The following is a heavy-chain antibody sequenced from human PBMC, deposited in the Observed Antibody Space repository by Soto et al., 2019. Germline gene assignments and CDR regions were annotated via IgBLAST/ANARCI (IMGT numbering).Heavy chain of an antibody. CDR1: GFTFSSYA. D-gene: IGHD5-18*01. Sequence: QVQLVESGGGVVQPGRSLRLSCAASGFTFSSYAMHWVRQAPGKGLEWVAVISYDGSNKYYADSVKGRFTISRDNAKNXXYLQMTSLRAEERAVYYCARDPLWGTAMVLWYFDLWGRGTLVTVSS. J-gene: IGHJ2*01. V-gene: IGHV3-30-3*01. CDR3: ARDPLWGTAMVLWYFDL. CDR2: ISYDGSNK.